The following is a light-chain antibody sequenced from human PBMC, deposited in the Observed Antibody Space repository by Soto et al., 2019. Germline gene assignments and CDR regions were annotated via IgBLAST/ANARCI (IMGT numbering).Light chain of an antibody. Sequence: EIVLTQSPATLSLSPGERATLSCRASQSVSSDLAWYQQKPGQAPRLLIYDASNRATGIPTRFSGSGSGTDFTLTISSLEHDDFSVYYCQQRSNWPLLTFGGGTKVEIK. CDR3: QQRSNWPLLT. J-gene: IGKJ4*01. V-gene: IGKV3-11*01. CDR1: QSVSSD. CDR2: DAS.